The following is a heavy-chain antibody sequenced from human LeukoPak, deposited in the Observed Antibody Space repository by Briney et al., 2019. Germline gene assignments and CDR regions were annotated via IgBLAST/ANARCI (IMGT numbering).Heavy chain of an antibody. Sequence: GGSLRLSCAASGFTFSSYAMSWVRQVSGKGLEWVSVISGSGGSTYYADSVKGRFTISRDNSKNTLYLQMNSLRAEDTAVYYCARSHSSGWYAGSWFAFDIWGQGTMVTVSS. J-gene: IGHJ3*02. CDR3: ARSHSSGWYAGSWFAFDI. V-gene: IGHV3-23*01. CDR2: ISGSGGST. CDR1: GFTFSSYA. D-gene: IGHD6-19*01.